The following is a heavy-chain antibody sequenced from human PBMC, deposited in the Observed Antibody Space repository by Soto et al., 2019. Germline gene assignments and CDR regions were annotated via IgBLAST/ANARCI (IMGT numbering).Heavy chain of an antibody. CDR3: AKAHYSSGYLQTLDY. D-gene: IGHD3-22*01. CDR1: GFTFSSYA. CDR2: ISGSGGST. V-gene: IGHV3-23*01. J-gene: IGHJ4*02. Sequence: EVQLLESGGGLVQPGGSLRLSCAASGFTFSSYAMSWVRQAPGKGLVWVSAISGSGGSTYYADSVKGRFTISRDNSKNTLYLQMNSLRAEDTAVYYCAKAHYSSGYLQTLDYWGQGTLVTVSS.